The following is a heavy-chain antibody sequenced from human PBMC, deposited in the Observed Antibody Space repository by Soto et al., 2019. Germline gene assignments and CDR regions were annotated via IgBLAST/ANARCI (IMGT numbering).Heavy chain of an antibody. Sequence: QVQLVQSGAEVKKPGSSVKVSCKASGGTFSSYAISWVRQAPGQGLEWMGGAIPIFGTANYARKFQGSVAITADESTNTAHMKLRSMRSEDTVVYYSASAVGMEGAGSCYPADAFHIWGQGTMVTVSS. J-gene: IGHJ3*02. D-gene: IGHD3-22*01. CDR1: GGTFSSYA. CDR2: AIPIFGTA. CDR3: ASAVGMEGAGSCYPADAFHI. V-gene: IGHV1-69*01.